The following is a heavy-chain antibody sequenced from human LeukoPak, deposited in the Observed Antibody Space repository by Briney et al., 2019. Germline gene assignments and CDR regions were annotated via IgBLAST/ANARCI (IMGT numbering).Heavy chain of an antibody. CDR3: ATARDRNSVYSSLGY. CDR2: INPSSGGT. V-gene: IGHV1-2*02. D-gene: IGHD5/OR15-5a*01. Sequence: GASVKVSCKASGYTFTGYYMHWVRQAPGQGLEWMGWINPSSGGTNYAQKSQGRVTMTRDTSVSTAYMELTSLRSDDTAVYYCATARDRNSVYSSLGYWGQGTLVTVSS. CDR1: GYTFTGYY. J-gene: IGHJ4*02.